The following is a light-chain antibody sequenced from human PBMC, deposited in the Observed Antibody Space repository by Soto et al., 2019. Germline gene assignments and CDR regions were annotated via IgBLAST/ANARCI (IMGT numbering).Light chain of an antibody. V-gene: IGKV3-20*01. CDR3: QQYSASPWT. CDR2: DTS. Sequence: EVELTQSPGTLSLSPGERATLSCRASQSVSSSHLAWYQQKRGQAPRLLIYDTSTRATGIPDRFSGSGSGTDFTLTISRLEAEDFAVYHCQQYSASPWTFGQGTKVDIK. J-gene: IGKJ1*01. CDR1: QSVSSSH.